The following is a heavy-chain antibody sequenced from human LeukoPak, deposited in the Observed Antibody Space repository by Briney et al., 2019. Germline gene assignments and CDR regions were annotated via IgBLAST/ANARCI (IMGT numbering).Heavy chain of an antibody. CDR2: ISWNSVNI. J-gene: IGHJ4*02. CDR3: AKGTMIVVAVGDYFDY. V-gene: IGHV3-9*03. D-gene: IGHD3-22*01. CDR1: GFTLDDYA. Sequence: GRSLRLSCAASGFTLDDYAMHWVRQAPGKGLEWVSGISWNSVNIGYADSVKGRFTISRDNAKNSLYLQMNSPRAEDMALYYCAKGTMIVVAVGDYFDYWGQGTLVTVSS.